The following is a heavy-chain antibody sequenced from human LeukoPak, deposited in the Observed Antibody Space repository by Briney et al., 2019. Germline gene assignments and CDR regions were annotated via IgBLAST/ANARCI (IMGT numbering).Heavy chain of an antibody. J-gene: IGHJ4*02. D-gene: IGHD5-18*01. V-gene: IGHV4-39*07. CDR3: ARSGGSDTAMEGSFDY. Sequence: SETLFLTCTVSGGSISSSSYYWGWIRQPPGKGLEWIGSIYYSGSTYYNPSLKSRVTISVDTSKNQFSLKLSSVTAADTAVYYCARSGGSDTAMEGSFDYWGQGTLVTVSS. CDR2: IYYSGST. CDR1: GGSISSSSYY.